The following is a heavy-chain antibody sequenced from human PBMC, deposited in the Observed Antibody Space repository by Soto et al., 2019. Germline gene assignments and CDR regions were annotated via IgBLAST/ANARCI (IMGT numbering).Heavy chain of an antibody. CDR2: IYYSGST. Sequence: QLQLQESGPGPVKPSETLSLTCTVSGGSISSSSYYWGWIRQPPGKGLEWIGSIYYSGSTYYNPSLKSRVTRPVDTSKSRVSLKLSTVTAADTAVYYCVRKGWTPGDYWGQGTLVTVSS. D-gene: IGHD3-16*01. J-gene: IGHJ4*02. CDR1: GGSISSSSYY. V-gene: IGHV4-39*01. CDR3: VRKGWTPGDY.